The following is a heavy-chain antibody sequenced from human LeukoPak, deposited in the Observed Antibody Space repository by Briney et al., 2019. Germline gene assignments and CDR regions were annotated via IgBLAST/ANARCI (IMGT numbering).Heavy chain of an antibody. CDR3: AKDHVIMIRGGYYSMDV. V-gene: IGHV3-30*18. J-gene: IGHJ6*02. CDR1: GFTFTSYG. Sequence: GGSLRLSCAASGFTFTSYGIHWVRQAPGKGLEWVAVITYDGSGKWYADAVKGRFTISRDNSKNTLYLQMNSLRTEDTAVYYCAKDHVIMIRGGYYSMDVWGQGTTVIVSS. CDR2: ITYDGSGK. D-gene: IGHD3-10*01.